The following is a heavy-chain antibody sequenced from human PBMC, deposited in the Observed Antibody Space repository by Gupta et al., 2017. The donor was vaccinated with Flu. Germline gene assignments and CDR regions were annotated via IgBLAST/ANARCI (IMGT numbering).Heavy chain of an antibody. J-gene: IGHJ6*02. CDR2: IKQDGSEK. CDR3: ARVRYCSSTSCDRSMDV. V-gene: IGHV3-7*01. CDR1: GFTFSSYW. D-gene: IGHD2-2*01. Sequence: EVQLVESGGGLVQPGGSLRLSCAASGFTFSSYWMSWVRQAPGKGLEWVANIKQDGSEKYYVDSVKGRFTISRDNAKNSLYLQMNSLRAEDTAVYYCARVRYCSSTSCDRSMDVWGQGTTVTVSS.